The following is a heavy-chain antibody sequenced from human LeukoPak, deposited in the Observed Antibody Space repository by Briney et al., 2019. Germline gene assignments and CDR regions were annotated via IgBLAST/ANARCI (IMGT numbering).Heavy chain of an antibody. D-gene: IGHD1-20*01. CDR1: GGSISSGGYS. Sequence: PSETLSLTCAVSGGSISSGGYSWSWIRQPPGKGLESIGYIYHSGNTYYNPSLKSRVTISVDRSKNHFSLKLNSVTAADTAVYYCARRSDIITGYFDYWGQGTLVTVSS. CDR3: ARRSDIITGYFDY. V-gene: IGHV4-30-2*01. J-gene: IGHJ4*02. CDR2: IYHSGNT.